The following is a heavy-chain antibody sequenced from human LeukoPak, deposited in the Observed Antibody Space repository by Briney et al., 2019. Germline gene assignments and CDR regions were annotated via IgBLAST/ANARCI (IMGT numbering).Heavy chain of an antibody. V-gene: IGHV5-51*01. J-gene: IGHJ4*02. D-gene: IGHD6-13*01. CDR3: ARQGGLAAAGGALDY. CDR2: IYPGDSDT. CDR1: GYSFTGHW. Sequence: GESLKISCKGSGYSFTGHWISWLRQMPGKGLEWMGIIYPGDSDTRYRPSFQGQVTISADKSTNTAYLQWNSLKASDTAMYYCARQGGLAAAGGALDYWGQGTLVTVSS.